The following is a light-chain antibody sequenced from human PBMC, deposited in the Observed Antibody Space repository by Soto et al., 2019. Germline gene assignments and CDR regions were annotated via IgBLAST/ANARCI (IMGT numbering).Light chain of an antibody. V-gene: IGLV2-11*01. J-gene: IGLJ1*01. CDR3: CSYAGSYTFGYV. CDR1: SSDVGGYNY. Sequence: QSVLIQPRSVSGSPGQSVTISCTGTSSDVGGYNYVSWYQQHPGKAPKLMIYDVSKRPSGVPDRFSGSKSGNTASLTISGLQAEDEADYYCCSYAGSYTFGYVFGTGTKLTVL. CDR2: DVS.